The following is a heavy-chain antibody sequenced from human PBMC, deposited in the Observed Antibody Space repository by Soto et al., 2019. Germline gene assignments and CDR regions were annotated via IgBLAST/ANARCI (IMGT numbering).Heavy chain of an antibody. CDR2: IDPSDSYT. CDR3: ASPDSSSEYYYYGMDV. J-gene: IGHJ6*02. D-gene: IGHD6-6*01. CDR1: GYSFTSYW. V-gene: IGHV5-10-1*01. Sequence: GESLKISCKGSGYSFTSYWISWVRQMPGKGLEWMGRIDPSDSYTNYSPSFQGHVTISADKSISTAYLQWSSLKASDTAMYYCASPDSSSEYYYYGMDVWGQGTTVT.